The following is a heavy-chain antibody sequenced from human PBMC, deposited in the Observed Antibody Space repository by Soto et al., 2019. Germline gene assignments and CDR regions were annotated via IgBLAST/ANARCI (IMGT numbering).Heavy chain of an antibody. CDR3: ARGSHYYDSSGYYFDY. V-gene: IGHV1-18*01. D-gene: IGHD3-22*01. J-gene: IGHJ4*02. CDR2: ISAYNGNT. Sequence: GASVKVCCKASGYTFTSYGISWVRQAPGQGLEWMGWISAYNGNTNYAQKLQGRVTVTTDTSTSTAYMELRSLRSDDTAVYYCARGSHYYDSSGYYFDYWGQGTLVTVSS. CDR1: GYTFTSYG.